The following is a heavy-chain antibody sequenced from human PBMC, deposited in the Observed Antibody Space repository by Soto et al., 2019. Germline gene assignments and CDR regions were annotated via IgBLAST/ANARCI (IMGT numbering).Heavy chain of an antibody. CDR3: ARSGHYYYYYMDV. V-gene: IGHV3-21*01. J-gene: IGHJ6*03. CDR1: GFTFSSYS. CDR2: ISSSSSYI. Sequence: EVQLVESGGGLVKPGGSLRLSCAASGFTFSSYSMNWVRQAPGKGLEWVSSISSSSSYIYYADSVKGRFTISRDNAKNSLYLQTNSMRAEDTAVYYCARSGHYYYYYMDVWGKGTTVTVSS.